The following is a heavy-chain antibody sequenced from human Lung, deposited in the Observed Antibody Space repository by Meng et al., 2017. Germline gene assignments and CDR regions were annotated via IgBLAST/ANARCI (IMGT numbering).Heavy chain of an antibody. D-gene: IGHD3-3*02. V-gene: IGHV4-34*01. Sequence: QVHLQQWGAGLLKPSETLSLTCAVYGGSFRGHYWSWIRQPPGKGLEWIGEINHGGSTYYNPALQSRVTISVDTSRTQFSLKLSSVTAADTAVYFCARGPPELFILGMNSPFDFWGQGSLVTVSS. J-gene: IGHJ4*02. CDR1: GGSFRGHY. CDR2: INHGGST. CDR3: ARGPPELFILGMNSPFDF.